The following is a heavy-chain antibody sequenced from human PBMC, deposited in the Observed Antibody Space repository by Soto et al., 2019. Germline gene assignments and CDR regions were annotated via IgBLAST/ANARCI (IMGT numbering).Heavy chain of an antibody. CDR1: GFTVSSKY. D-gene: IGHD2-15*01. CDR2: IQSGGTT. V-gene: IGHV3-66*01. Sequence: EVKLVESGGGLVQPGGSLRLSCAASGFTVSSKYMTWVRQAPGKGLECVSLIQSGGTTYYADSVKGRFTISRDTSENTLHLQMDSLRVEDTAVYYCARDDVLCDGGRCYGIPLDVWGKGTPVTVSS. CDR3: ARDDVLCDGGRCYGIPLDV. J-gene: IGHJ6*04.